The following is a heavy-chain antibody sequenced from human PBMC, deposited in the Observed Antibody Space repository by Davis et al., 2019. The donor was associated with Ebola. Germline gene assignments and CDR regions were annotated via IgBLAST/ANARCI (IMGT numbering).Heavy chain of an antibody. V-gene: IGHV4-34*01. J-gene: IGHJ6*02. Sequence: MPSETLSLTCAVYGGSFSGYYWSWIRQPPGKGLEWIGEINHSGSTNYNPSLKSRVTISVDTSKNQFSLKLSSVTAADTAVYYCARHITMVRGVLYYYYGMDVWGQGTTVTVSS. D-gene: IGHD3-10*01. CDR1: GGSFSGYY. CDR3: ARHITMVRGVLYYYYGMDV. CDR2: INHSGST.